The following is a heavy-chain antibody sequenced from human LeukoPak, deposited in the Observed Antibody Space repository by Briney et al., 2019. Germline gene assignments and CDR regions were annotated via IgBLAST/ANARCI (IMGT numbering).Heavy chain of an antibody. J-gene: IGHJ4*02. V-gene: IGHV4-30-4*01. Sequence: SQTLSLTCTVSGGSISSGDYYWSWIRQPPGKGLEWIGYIYYSGSTYYNPSLKSRVTISVDTSKNQFSLKLSSVTAADTAVYYSARIVYDYVVAAPHFDYWGQGTLVTVSS. D-gene: IGHD3-16*01. CDR3: ARIVYDYVVAAPHFDY. CDR1: GGSISSGDYY. CDR2: IYYSGST.